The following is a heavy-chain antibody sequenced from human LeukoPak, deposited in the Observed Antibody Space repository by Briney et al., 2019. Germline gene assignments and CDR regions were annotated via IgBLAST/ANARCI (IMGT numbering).Heavy chain of an antibody. Sequence: SETLSLTCTVSSGSMSNYYWTWIRQPAGKGLEWVGRIHSTGSTTYNPSLKSRVSSSLDTSKNQFSLKVTSVTAADTAVYYCARGHNWNDYFDPWGQGTLVTVSS. J-gene: IGHJ5*02. CDR3: ARGHNWNDYFDP. V-gene: IGHV4-4*07. CDR1: SGSMSNYY. CDR2: IHSTGST. D-gene: IGHD1-20*01.